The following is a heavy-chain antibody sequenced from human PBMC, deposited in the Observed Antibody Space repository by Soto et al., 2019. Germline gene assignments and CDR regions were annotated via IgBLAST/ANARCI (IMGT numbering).Heavy chain of an antibody. D-gene: IGHD3-22*01. V-gene: IGHV5-51*01. J-gene: IGHJ3*02. CDR1: GYSFTNYW. Sequence: GESLKISCKGSGYSFTNYWIGLVRQMPGKGLEWMGIIYPGDSDTRYSPSFQGQVTISADKSISTAYLQWSSLKASDTALYYCARRYYYDTNNYDPADSFDIWGQGTMVTVSS. CDR2: IYPGDSDT. CDR3: ARRYYYDTNNYDPADSFDI.